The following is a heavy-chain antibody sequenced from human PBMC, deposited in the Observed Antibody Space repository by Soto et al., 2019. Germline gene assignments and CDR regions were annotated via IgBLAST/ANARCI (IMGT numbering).Heavy chain of an antibody. J-gene: IGHJ4*02. V-gene: IGHV4-31*03. CDR3: AREAYYYDSSGYYPTPYYFDY. Sequence: PSETLSLTCTVSGGSISSGGYYWSWIRQHPGKGLEWIGYIYYSGSTYYNPSLKSRVTISVDTSKNQFSLKLSSVTAADTAVYYCAREAYYYDSSGYYPTPYYFDYWGQGTLVTVSS. CDR2: IYYSGST. CDR1: GGSISSGGYY. D-gene: IGHD3-22*01.